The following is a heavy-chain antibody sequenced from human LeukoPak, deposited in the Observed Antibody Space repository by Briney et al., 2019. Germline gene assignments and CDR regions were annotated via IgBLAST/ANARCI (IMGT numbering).Heavy chain of an antibody. D-gene: IGHD3-22*01. CDR1: GGSISSSSHY. CDR3: ARVVGYYYDSSGYYYVEWFDP. J-gene: IGHJ5*02. CDR2: IYHSGST. V-gene: IGHV4-39*07. Sequence: PSETLSLTCTVSGGSISSSSHYWGWIRQPPGKGLEWIGSIYHSGSTYYNPSLKSRVTISVDTSRNQFSLKLSSVTAADTAVYYCARVVGYYYDSSGYYYVEWFDPWGQGTLVTVSS.